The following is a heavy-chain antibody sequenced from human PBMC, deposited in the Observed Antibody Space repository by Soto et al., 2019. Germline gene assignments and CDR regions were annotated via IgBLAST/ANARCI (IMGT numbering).Heavy chain of an antibody. D-gene: IGHD4-4*01. CDR2: IYWDDDK. CDR1: GFSLSTSGVG. V-gene: IGHV2-5*02. J-gene: IGHJ5*02. CDR3: AHTPFDYRNYGVNWFDP. Sequence: QITLKESGPTLVKPTQTLTLTCTFSGFSLSTSGVGVGWIRQPPGKALEWLALIYWDDDKRYSPSLKSRLTITKDTSKNQVVLTMTNMDPVDTATYYCAHTPFDYRNYGVNWFDPWGQGTLVTVSS.